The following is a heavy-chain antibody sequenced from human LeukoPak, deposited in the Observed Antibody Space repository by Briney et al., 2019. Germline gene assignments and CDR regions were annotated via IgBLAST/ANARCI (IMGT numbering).Heavy chain of an antibody. V-gene: IGHV4-61*01. CDR1: GGSVRSGNYF. Sequence: SETLSLTCTVSGGSVRSGNYFWSWIRQSPGKGLEWIGYIYFRGNTKYSPALESRVTISEDPSKNRFSLRLTSLTAADTAVYYCARVDWWFDIMTGWPAITNNGMDVWGQGTTVIVSS. D-gene: IGHD3-9*01. CDR3: ARVDWWFDIMTGWPAITNNGMDV. CDR2: IYFRGNT. J-gene: IGHJ6*02.